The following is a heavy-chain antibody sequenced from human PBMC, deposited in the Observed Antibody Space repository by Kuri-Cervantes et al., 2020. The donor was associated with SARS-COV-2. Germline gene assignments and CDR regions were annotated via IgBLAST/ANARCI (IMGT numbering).Heavy chain of an antibody. CDR3: VRDGDHWNFDY. J-gene: IGHJ4*02. Sequence: GESLKISCAASGFTFSSYEMNWARQAPGKGLEWVSYISSSGSTIYYADSVKGRFTISRDNAKNMLFLQMNSLRAGDTAVYYCVRDGDHWNFDYWGQGTLVTVSS. CDR2: ISSSGSTI. D-gene: IGHD1-1*01. V-gene: IGHV3-48*03. CDR1: GFTFSSYE.